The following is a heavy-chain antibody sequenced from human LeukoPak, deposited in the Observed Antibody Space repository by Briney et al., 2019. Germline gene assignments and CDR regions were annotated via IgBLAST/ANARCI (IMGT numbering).Heavy chain of an antibody. Sequence: GGSLRLSCAASGFTLSTYWMNCVRETPGEGLEWGANIQQDGTGKNYVASVKGRLPISRKNAKNSLYLQMNNLRAEDTAIYYCARDLVGGAFDYWGQGTLVTVSS. D-gene: IGHD2-15*01. V-gene: IGHV3-7*01. CDR1: GFTLSTYW. J-gene: IGHJ4*02. CDR3: ARDLVGGAFDY. CDR2: IQQDGTGK.